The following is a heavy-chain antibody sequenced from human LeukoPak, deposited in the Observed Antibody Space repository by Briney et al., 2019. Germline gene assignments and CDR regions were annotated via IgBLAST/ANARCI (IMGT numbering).Heavy chain of an antibody. V-gene: IGHV1-69*08. Sequence: ASVKVSRKASGGTLNSHTFSWVRQAPGQGLEWMGRITPIIDSAKYAQNFQDRVSIIADKSTSTVYLELSSLRSEDTAVYFCARVNLRGSQYNWFDPWGQGTLVTVPS. D-gene: IGHD1-26*01. CDR2: ITPIIDSA. CDR3: ARVNLRGSQYNWFDP. J-gene: IGHJ5*02. CDR1: GGTLNSHT.